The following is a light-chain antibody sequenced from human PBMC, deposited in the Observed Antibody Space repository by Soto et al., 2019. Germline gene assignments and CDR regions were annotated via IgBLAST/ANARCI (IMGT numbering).Light chain of an antibody. V-gene: IGKV4-1*01. Sequence: DIVMTQSPDSLAVSLGERATINCKSSQSVLYSSNNKNYLAWYQQKPGQPPKLLIYWASTRESGVPDRFSGSGSGTDFTLTISSLKAEHVAVYYCQQYYSTLGVTFGQGTRLEIK. J-gene: IGKJ5*01. CDR3: QQYYSTLGVT. CDR1: QSVLYSSNNKNY. CDR2: WAS.